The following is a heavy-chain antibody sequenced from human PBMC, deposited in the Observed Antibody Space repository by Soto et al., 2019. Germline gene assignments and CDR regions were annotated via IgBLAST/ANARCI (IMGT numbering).Heavy chain of an antibody. CDR3: AREPRYCSSASCYGYFDY. J-gene: IGHJ4*02. CDR2: ISSSSSTI. Sequence: GGSLRLSCAASGFTFSSYSMNWVRQAPGKGLEWVSYISSSSSTIYYADSVKGRFTISRDNAKNSLYLQMNSLRAEDTAVYYYAREPRYCSSASCYGYFDYWGQGALVTVSS. CDR1: GFTFSSYS. V-gene: IGHV3-48*01. D-gene: IGHD2-2*01.